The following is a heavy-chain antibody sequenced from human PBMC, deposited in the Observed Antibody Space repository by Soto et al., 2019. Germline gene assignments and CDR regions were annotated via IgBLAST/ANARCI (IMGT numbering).Heavy chain of an antibody. CDR3: ARDPSAYDLPAY. V-gene: IGHV1-69*08. J-gene: IGHJ4*02. CDR1: GGTFSSYT. CDR2: IIPILGIA. D-gene: IGHD5-12*01. Sequence: QVQLVQSGAEVKKPGSSVKVSCKASGGTFSSYTISWVRQAPGQGLEWMGRIIPILGIANYAQKFQGRVTITADKPTSTAYMERSSLRSEDTAVYYCARDPSAYDLPAYWGQGTLVTVSS.